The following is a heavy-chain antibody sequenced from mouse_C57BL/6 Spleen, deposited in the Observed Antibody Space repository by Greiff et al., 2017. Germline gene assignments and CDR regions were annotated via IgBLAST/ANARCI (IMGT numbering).Heavy chain of an antibody. CDR3: TGTTDGGFDY. CDR2: IRLKSDNYAT. J-gene: IGHJ2*01. CDR1: GFTFSNYW. Sequence: EVKVVESGGGLVQPGGSMKLSCVASGFTFSNYWMNWVRQSPEKGLEWVAQIRLKSDNYATHYAESVKGRFTISRDDSKSSVYLQMNNLRAEDTGIYYCTGTTDGGFDYWGQGTTLTVSS. D-gene: IGHD1-1*01. V-gene: IGHV6-3*01.